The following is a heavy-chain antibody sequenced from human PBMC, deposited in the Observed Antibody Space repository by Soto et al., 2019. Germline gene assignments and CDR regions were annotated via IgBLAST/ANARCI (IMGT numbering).Heavy chain of an antibody. Sequence: SETLSLTCAVSGYSISSGYYWGWIRQPPGKGLEWIGSIYHSVSTYYNPSLKSRVTISVDTSKNQFSLKLSAVTAADTAVYYCARTNYGDYKNRFDPWGQGILVTVSS. V-gene: IGHV4-38-2*01. CDR1: GYSISSGYY. CDR3: ARTNYGDYKNRFDP. J-gene: IGHJ5*02. D-gene: IGHD4-17*01. CDR2: IYHSVST.